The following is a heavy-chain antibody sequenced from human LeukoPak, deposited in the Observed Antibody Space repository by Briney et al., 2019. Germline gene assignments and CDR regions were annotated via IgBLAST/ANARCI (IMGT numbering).Heavy chain of an antibody. Sequence: PSETLSLTCAVYGGSFSGYYWSWIRQPPGKGLEWIGEINHSGSTNYNPSLKSRVTISVDTSKNQFSLKLSSVTAADTAVYYRARWGGEMATNRRGYFDYWGQGTLVTVSS. CDR2: INHSGST. CDR1: GGSFSGYY. V-gene: IGHV4-34*01. CDR3: ARWGGEMATNRRGYFDY. J-gene: IGHJ4*02. D-gene: IGHD5-24*01.